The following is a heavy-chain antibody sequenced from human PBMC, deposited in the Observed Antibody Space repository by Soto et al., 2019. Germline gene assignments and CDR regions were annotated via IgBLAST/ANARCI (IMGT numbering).Heavy chain of an antibody. CDR2: ISGSGGST. CDR1: GFTFSYYS. Sequence: PGGSLRLSCAASGFTFSYYSMSLVRQAPGSGLEWVSSISGSGGSTFYTNSVKGRFTISRDNFRNTLYLQMNSLRVEDAAVYYCARRYGSCFDYWGQGTLVTVSS. J-gene: IGHJ4*02. D-gene: IGHD6-6*01. CDR3: ARRYGSCFDY. V-gene: IGHV3-23*01.